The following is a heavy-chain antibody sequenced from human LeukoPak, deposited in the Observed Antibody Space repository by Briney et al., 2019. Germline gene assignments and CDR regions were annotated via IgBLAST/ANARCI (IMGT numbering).Heavy chain of an antibody. D-gene: IGHD5-18*01. CDR3: ARDEGGIQVWRLLDY. Sequence: PGGSLRLSCAASGFTFSRSGMHWVRQAPGKGLEWVAVMSYDGSDKYYADSVKGRFTISRDNSKNTLYLQMNSLRAEDTAVYYCARDEGGIQVWRLLDYWGQGTLGTVSS. CDR2: MSYDGSDK. CDR1: GFTFSRSG. J-gene: IGHJ4*02. V-gene: IGHV3-30*03.